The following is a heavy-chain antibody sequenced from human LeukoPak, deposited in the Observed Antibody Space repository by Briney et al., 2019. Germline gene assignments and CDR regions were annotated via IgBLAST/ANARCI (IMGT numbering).Heavy chain of an antibody. CDR3: AKDLYLSSSWPYYFDY. V-gene: IGHV3-30*18. CDR2: ISYDGSNK. J-gene: IGHJ4*02. CDR1: GFTFSSYD. Sequence: GGSLRLSCAASGFTFSSYDMHWVRQAPGKGLEWVAVISYDGSNKYYADSVKGRFTISRDNSKNTLYLQMNSLRAEDTAVYYCAKDLYLSSSWPYYFDYWGQGTLVTVSS. D-gene: IGHD6-13*01.